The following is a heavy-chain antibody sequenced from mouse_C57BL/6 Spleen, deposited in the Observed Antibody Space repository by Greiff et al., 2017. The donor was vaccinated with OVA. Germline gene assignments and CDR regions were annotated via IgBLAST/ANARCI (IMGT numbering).Heavy chain of an antibody. CDR2: ISDGGSYT. V-gene: IGHV5-4*03. CDR3: ASFPYDAMDY. CDR1: GFTFSSYA. Sequence: DVKLVESGGGLVKPGGSLKLSCAASGFTFSSYAMSWVRQTPEKRLEWVATISDGGSYTYYPDNVKGRFTISRDNAKNNLYLQMSHLKSEDTAMYYCASFPYDAMDYWGQGTSVTVSS. J-gene: IGHJ4*01.